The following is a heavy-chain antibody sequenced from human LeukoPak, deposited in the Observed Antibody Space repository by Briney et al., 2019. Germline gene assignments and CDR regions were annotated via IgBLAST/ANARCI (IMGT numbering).Heavy chain of an antibody. Sequence: ASVKVSCKASGYTFTGYGISWVRQAPGQGLEWMGWISAYNGNTNYAQKLQGRVTMTTDTSTSTAYMELRSLRSDDTAVYYCARGEYHFDWSLNNWFDPWGQGTLVTVSS. J-gene: IGHJ5*02. V-gene: IGHV1-18*01. D-gene: IGHD3-9*01. CDR2: ISAYNGNT. CDR1: GYTFTGYG. CDR3: ARGEYHFDWSLNNWFDP.